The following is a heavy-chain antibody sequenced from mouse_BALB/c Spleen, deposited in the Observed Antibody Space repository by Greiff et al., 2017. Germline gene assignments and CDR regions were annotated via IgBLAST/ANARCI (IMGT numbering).Heavy chain of an antibody. Sequence: VKLVESGGGLVKPGGSLKLSCAASGFPFSCYAMSRVRQTPGKRLKWVATISSGGSYTYYPDSVKGRFTISRDNAKNTLYLQMSSLRSEDADMYYCARHWDGYFDVWGAGTTVTVSS. CDR1: GFPFSCYA. J-gene: IGHJ1*01. CDR2: ISSGGSYT. CDR3: ARHWDGYFDV. D-gene: IGHD4-1*01. V-gene: IGHV5-9-3*01.